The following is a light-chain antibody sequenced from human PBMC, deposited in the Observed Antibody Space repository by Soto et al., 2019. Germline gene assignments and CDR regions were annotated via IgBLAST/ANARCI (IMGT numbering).Light chain of an antibody. CDR2: DND. J-gene: IGLJ3*02. Sequence: QSVLTQPPSVSAAPGQKVTVSCSGSRSNIGNNYVSWYQHLPGTAPKLLIYDNDKRPSGIPDRFSASKSGTSATLDITGLQTGGEADYYCEAWDSNLSGGVFGGGTKVTVL. V-gene: IGLV1-51*01. CDR1: RSNIGNNY. CDR3: EAWDSNLSGGV.